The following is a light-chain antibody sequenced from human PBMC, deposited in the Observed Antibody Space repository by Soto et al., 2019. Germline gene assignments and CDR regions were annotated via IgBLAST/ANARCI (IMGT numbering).Light chain of an antibody. Sequence: LTQPPSASGSPGQSVTISCTGTSSDIGGYKYVSWYQQHPGKAPKLIIFEVSNRPSGVSDRFSGSNSGNTASLTISGLQAEDEADYYCTSYSRYRVLVFGGGTKVTVL. CDR3: TSYSRYRVLV. J-gene: IGLJ3*02. V-gene: IGLV2-14*01. CDR2: EVS. CDR1: SSDIGGYKY.